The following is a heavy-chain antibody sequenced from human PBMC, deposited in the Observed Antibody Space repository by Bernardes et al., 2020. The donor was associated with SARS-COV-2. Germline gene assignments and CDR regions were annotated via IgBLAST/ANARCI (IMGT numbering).Heavy chain of an antibody. CDR1: GDNFKTYS. CDR2: IIPKFGTV. Sequence: SVKVSCKASGDNFKTYSFSWVRQAPGQGLEWLGRIIPKFGTVNYAQEFQGRVTITVDESTSTVYMDLSSLRSEDTAIYFCARDFSGRVGASNPYHFDSWGQGTLVSVSS. J-gene: IGHJ4*02. CDR3: ARDFSGRVGASNPYHFDS. V-gene: IGHV1-69*13. D-gene: IGHD1-26*01.